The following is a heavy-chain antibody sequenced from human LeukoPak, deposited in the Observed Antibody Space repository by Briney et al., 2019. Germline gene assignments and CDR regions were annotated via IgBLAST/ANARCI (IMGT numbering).Heavy chain of an antibody. CDR3: AKDRTVLYYFDY. CDR2: ISGSGGST. J-gene: IGHJ4*02. Sequence: GGSLRLSCAASGFTFSSYAMSWVRQAPGKGLEWVSGISGSGGSTYYADSVKGRFTISRDNSKNTLYLQMNSLRAEDTAVYYCAKDRTVLYYFDYWGQGTLVTVSS. V-gene: IGHV3-23*01. CDR1: GFTFSSYA. D-gene: IGHD4-17*01.